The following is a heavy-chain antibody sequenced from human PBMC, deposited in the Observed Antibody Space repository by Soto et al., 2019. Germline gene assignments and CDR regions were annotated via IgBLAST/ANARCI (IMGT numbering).Heavy chain of an antibody. D-gene: IGHD3-10*01. CDR3: ARDRGPAYYMDV. CDR1: GGSISSYY. J-gene: IGHJ6*03. V-gene: IGHV4-59*01. CDR2: IYYSGST. Sequence: SETLSLTCTVSGGSISSYYWSWIRQPPGKGLEWIGYIYYSGSTNYNPSLKSRVTISVDTSKNQFSLKLSSVTAADTAVYYCARDRGPAYYMDVWRKRTTVT.